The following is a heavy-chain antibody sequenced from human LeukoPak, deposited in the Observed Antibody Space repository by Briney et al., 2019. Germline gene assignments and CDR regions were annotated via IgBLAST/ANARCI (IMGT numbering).Heavy chain of an antibody. CDR3: ARVGSSWLYYFDY. CDR1: GFTFSSYA. CDR2: IYSGGST. Sequence: PGGSLRLSCAASGFTFSSYAMSWVRQAPGKGLEWVSVIYSGGSTYYADSVKGRFTISRDNSKNTLYLQMNSLRAEDTAVYYCARVGSSWLYYFDYWGQGTLVTVSS. J-gene: IGHJ4*02. V-gene: IGHV3-53*01. D-gene: IGHD6-13*01.